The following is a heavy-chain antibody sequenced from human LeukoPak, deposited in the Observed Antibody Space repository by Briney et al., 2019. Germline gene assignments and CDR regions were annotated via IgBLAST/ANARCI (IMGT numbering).Heavy chain of an antibody. V-gene: IGHV1-2*02. D-gene: IGHD2-15*01. CDR1: GYTFTDYY. Sequence: ASVKVSCKASGYTFTDYYIHWVRQAPGQGLEWLRWINPNSGGTNYAQKFQGRVTMTRDTSISTAYMELSRLTFDDTAVYYCARAIVDWGQGTLVTVSS. CDR2: INPNSGGT. J-gene: IGHJ4*02. CDR3: ARAIVD.